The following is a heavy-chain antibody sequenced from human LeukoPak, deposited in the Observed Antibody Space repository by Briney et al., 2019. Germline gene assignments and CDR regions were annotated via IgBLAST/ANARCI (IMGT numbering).Heavy chain of an antibody. CDR3: ARSGYYGSGSYHDY. J-gene: IGHJ4*02. CDR2: IYYSGST. V-gene: IGHV4-39*01. CDR1: GGSISGRSYY. D-gene: IGHD3-10*01. Sequence: KSSETLSLTCTVSGGSISGRSYYWGWIRQPPGKGLEWIGTIYYSGSTFYIPSLKSRLTISVDTSKSQFSLRLSSVTAADTAIYYCARSGYYGSGSYHDYWGQGTLVTVSS.